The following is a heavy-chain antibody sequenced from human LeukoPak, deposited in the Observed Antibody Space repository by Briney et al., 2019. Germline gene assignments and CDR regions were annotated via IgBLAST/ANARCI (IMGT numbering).Heavy chain of an antibody. V-gene: IGHV1-69*13. CDR1: GGTFSSYA. J-gene: IGHJ5*02. CDR2: IIPIFGTA. Sequence: SVKVSCKASGGTFSSYAISWVRQAPGRGLEWMGGIIPIFGTANYAQKFQGRVTITADESTSTAYMELSSLRSEDTAVYYCARDGNILTGYYPTYNWFDPWGQGTLVTVSS. CDR3: ARDGNILTGYYPTYNWFDP. D-gene: IGHD3-9*01.